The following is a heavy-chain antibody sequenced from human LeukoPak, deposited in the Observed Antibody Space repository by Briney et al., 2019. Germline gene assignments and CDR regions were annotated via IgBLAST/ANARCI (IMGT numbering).Heavy chain of an antibody. CDR1: GFTFSSYG. Sequence: QPGRSLRLSCAASGFTFSSYGMHWVRQAPGKGLEWVAVISYDGSNKYYADSVKGRFTISRDNSKNTLYLHMNSLRAEDTAVYYCAKDSGERLISDYWGQGTLVTVSS. J-gene: IGHJ4*02. CDR3: AKDSGERLISDY. V-gene: IGHV3-30*18. CDR2: ISYDGSNK. D-gene: IGHD3-10*01.